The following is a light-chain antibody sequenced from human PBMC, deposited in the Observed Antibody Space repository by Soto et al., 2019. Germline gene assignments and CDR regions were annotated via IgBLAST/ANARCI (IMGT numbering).Light chain of an antibody. J-gene: IGKJ3*01. CDR3: QKYGSRIT. V-gene: IGKV3-20*01. Sequence: EIVLTQSPGTLSLSPGERATLSCRASQSVSSSYLAWYQQKPGQAPRLLIYGASSRATGIPDRFSGSGSGTDFTLTISRLEPEDFAVYYCQKYGSRITFGPATNVDI. CDR2: GAS. CDR1: QSVSSSY.